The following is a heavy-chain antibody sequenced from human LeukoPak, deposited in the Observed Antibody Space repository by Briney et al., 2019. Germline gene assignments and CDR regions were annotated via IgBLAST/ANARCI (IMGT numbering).Heavy chain of an antibody. V-gene: IGHV1-46*01. J-gene: IGHJ3*02. CDR3: ARPVYSSGWYDAFDI. D-gene: IGHD6-19*01. Sequence: GASVKVSCKASGYTFTSYYMHWVRRAPGQGLEWMGIINPSGGSTSYAQKFQGRVTMTRDTSTSTVYMELSSLRSEDTAVYYCARPVYSSGWYDAFDIWGQGTMVTVSS. CDR1: GYTFTSYY. CDR2: INPSGGST.